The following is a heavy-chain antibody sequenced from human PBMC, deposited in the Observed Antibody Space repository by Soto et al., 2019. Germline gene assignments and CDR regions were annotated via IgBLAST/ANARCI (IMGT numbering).Heavy chain of an antibody. CDR2: IKQDGSEK. CDR1: GFTFSSYW. V-gene: IGHV3-7*01. D-gene: IGHD2-2*01. CDR3: ARSGYCSSTSCPYYYYGMDV. Sequence: GESLKISCAASGFTFSSYWMSWVRQAPGKGLEWVANIKQDGSEKYYVDSVKGRFTISRDNAKNSLYLQMNSLRAEDTAVYYCARSGYCSSTSCPYYYYGMDVWGQGTTVTVSS. J-gene: IGHJ6*02.